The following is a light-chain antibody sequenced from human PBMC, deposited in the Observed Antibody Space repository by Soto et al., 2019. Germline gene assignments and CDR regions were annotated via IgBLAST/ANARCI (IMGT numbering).Light chain of an antibody. J-gene: IGKJ1*01. V-gene: IGKV3D-15*01. CDR2: EAS. CDR3: QQYNNWPGT. Sequence: EIVMTQSPAPLSVSPGERATLSCTASQSVSSNLAWYQQKPGQAPRLIIYEASNGATGIPARFSGSGSGTEFTLTISSLQSEDVAVYYCQQYNNWPGTFGQGTKVDIK. CDR1: QSVSSN.